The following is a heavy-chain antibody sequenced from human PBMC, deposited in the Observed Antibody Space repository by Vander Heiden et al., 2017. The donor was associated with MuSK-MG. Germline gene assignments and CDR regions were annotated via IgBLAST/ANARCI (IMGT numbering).Heavy chain of an antibody. D-gene: IGHD2-15*01. CDR1: GGSLRGYY. CDR2: INHSGST. V-gene: IGHV4-34*01. CDR3: ARGRGGGRVFDY. Sequence: QVQLQQWGAGLSKPSETLSLTCAVYGGSLRGYYWSWIRQPPGKGLEWIGEINHSGSTNYNPSLKSRVTISVDTSKNQFSLKLSSVTAADTAVYYCARGRGGGRVFDYWGQGTLVTVSS. J-gene: IGHJ4*02.